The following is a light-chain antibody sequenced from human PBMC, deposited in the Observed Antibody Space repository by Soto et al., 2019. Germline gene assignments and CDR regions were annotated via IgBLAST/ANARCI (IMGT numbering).Light chain of an antibody. CDR2: SNN. J-gene: IGLJ1*01. CDR1: RSNIGRNT. Sequence: QPVLTQAPSASETLGQRVTISCSGGRSNIGRNTVNWYQQLPGTAPKLLIYSNNRRPSGVPDRFSGSKSGTSASLAISGLQSEDEADYYCAAWDDSLTDYVFGTGTKLTVL. V-gene: IGLV1-44*01. CDR3: AAWDDSLTDYV.